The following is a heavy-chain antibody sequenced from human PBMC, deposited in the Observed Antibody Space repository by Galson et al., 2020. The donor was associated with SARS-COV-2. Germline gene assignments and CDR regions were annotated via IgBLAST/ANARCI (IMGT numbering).Heavy chain of an antibody. V-gene: IGHV4-31*11. CDR1: GGSISGGYYY. D-gene: IGHD1-26*01. CDR3: ARNQYPSGGWFDP. Sequence: SQTLSPTCAVSGGSISGGYYYWSWICQHPGKGLEWIVYASHSGSSHYTSSLKSRVTISVDTSKNQFSLGLSSVSAADTAVYYCARNQYPSGGWFDPWGPGTLVIVSS. J-gene: IGHJ5*02. CDR2: ASHSGSS.